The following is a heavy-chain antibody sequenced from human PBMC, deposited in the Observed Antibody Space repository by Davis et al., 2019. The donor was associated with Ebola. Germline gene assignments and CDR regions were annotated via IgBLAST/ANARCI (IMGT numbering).Heavy chain of an antibody. D-gene: IGHD3-3*01. Sequence: AASVKVSCKVSGYTLVELSMHWVRQTPGKGLEWMGVFDPEHGGAIFAQKFQGRVILTEDTSTGTAYMELSSLRFDDTAVYFCASARHFEPWSAYPPGSTGMDVWGQGTTVTVSS. V-gene: IGHV1-24*01. J-gene: IGHJ6*02. CDR3: ASARHFEPWSAYPPGSTGMDV. CDR1: GYTLVELS. CDR2: FDPEHGGA.